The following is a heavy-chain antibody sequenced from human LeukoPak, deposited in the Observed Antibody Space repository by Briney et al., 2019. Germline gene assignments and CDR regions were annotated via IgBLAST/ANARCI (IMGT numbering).Heavy chain of an antibody. CDR2: MYTLGDT. CDR1: GFTVSGNY. Sequence: SGGSLRLSCAASGFTVSGNYMTWVRQPPGKGLEWVSVMYTLGDTYYADSVRGRFTISRDNSKNTLYLHMNSLRAEDTAVYYCAGYGGRFPYYMDVWGKGTTVTISS. V-gene: IGHV3-66*01. D-gene: IGHD1-26*01. J-gene: IGHJ6*03. CDR3: AGYGGRFPYYMDV.